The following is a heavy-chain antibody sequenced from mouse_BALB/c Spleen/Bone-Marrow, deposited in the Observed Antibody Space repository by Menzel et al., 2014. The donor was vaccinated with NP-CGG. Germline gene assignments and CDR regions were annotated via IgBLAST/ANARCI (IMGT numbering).Heavy chain of an antibody. J-gene: IGHJ3*01. CDR3: ARSRGYAWFAY. CDR1: GYTFTDYY. Sequence: QVQLQQPGAELARPGASVKLSCKASGYTFTDYYINWVKQRTGQGLEWIGEIYPGSGNTYYNEKFKGKATLTADKSSSTAYMQLSSLTSEDSAVYFCARSRGYAWFAYWDQGTLVTVSA. CDR2: IYPGSGNT. D-gene: IGHD2-2*01. V-gene: IGHV1-77*01.